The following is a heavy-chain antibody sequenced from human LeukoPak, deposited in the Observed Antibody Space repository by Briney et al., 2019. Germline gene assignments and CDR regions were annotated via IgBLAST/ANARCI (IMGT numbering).Heavy chain of an antibody. D-gene: IGHD2-2*01. V-gene: IGHV4-34*01. Sequence: SGTLSLTCAVYGGSFSGYYWSWIRQPPGKGLEWIGEINHSGSTNYNPSLKSRVTISVDTSKNQFSLKLSSVTAADTAVYYCARGRGSSSSRGYYYYYGMDVWGQGTTVTVSS. CDR1: GGSFSGYY. CDR3: ARGRGSSSSRGYYYYYGMDV. J-gene: IGHJ6*02. CDR2: INHSGST.